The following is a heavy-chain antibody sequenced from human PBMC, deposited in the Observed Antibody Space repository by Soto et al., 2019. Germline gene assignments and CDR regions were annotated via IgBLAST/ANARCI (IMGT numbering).Heavy chain of an antibody. CDR1: GYSFTSYW. V-gene: IGHV5-51*01. CDR2: IYPGDSDT. CDR3: ASHNGYGDYDLYGMDV. J-gene: IGHJ6*02. D-gene: IGHD4-17*01. Sequence: GESLKISCKGSGYSFTSYWIGWVRQMPGKGLEWMGIIYPGDSDTRYSPSFQGQVTISADKSISTAYLQWSSLKASDTAMYYCASHNGYGDYDLYGMDVWGQGTTVTVSS.